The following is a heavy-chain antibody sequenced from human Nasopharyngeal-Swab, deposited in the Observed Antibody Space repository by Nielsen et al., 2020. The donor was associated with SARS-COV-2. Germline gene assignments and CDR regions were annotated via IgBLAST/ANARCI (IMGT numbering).Heavy chain of an antibody. Sequence: SETLSLTCTVSGGSISSYYWSWIRQPPGKGLEWIGYIYYSGSTNYNPSLKSRVTISVDTSKNQFSLKLSSVTAADTAVYYCARALTTYYDFWSGYYVFDYWGQGTLVTVS. CDR3: ARALTTYYDFWSGYYVFDY. CDR2: IYYSGST. V-gene: IGHV4-59*13. CDR1: GGSISSYY. D-gene: IGHD3-3*01. J-gene: IGHJ4*02.